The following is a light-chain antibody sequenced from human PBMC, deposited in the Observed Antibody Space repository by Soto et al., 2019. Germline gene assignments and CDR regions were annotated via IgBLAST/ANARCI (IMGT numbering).Light chain of an antibody. J-gene: IGKJ4*01. V-gene: IGKV3-11*01. Sequence: EIVMTQSPATLSVSPGERATLSCRASQSVSSSFLAWYQQKPGQAPRLLIYDASNRATGIPARFSGSGSGTDFTLTISSLEPEDFAVYYCQHRDSWPLTFGGGTKVDI. CDR3: QHRDSWPLT. CDR2: DAS. CDR1: QSVSSSF.